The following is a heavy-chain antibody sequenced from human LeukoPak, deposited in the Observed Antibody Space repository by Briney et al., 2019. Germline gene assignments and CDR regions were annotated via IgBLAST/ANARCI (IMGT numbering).Heavy chain of an antibody. Sequence: GGSLRLSCAASGFTFSTYAIHWVRQAPGKGLEWVAVISYDGSNKYYADSVKGRFTISRDNSKNTLYLQMNSLRAEDTAVYYCATLGPVGSTSCLGGVCGYYMDVWGKGTTVTVSS. J-gene: IGHJ6*03. D-gene: IGHD2-2*01. CDR1: GFTFSTYA. CDR3: ATLGPVGSTSCLGGVCGYYMDV. CDR2: ISYDGSNK. V-gene: IGHV3-30-3*01.